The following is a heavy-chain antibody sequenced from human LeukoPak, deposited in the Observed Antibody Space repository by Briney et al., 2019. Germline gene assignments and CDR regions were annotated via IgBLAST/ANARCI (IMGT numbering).Heavy chain of an antibody. CDR2: INHSGST. V-gene: IGHV4-34*01. Sequence: SSETLSLTCAVYGGSFSGYYWSWIRQPPGKGLEWIGEINHSGSTNYNPSLKSRVTISVDTSKNQFSLKLSSVTAADTAVYYCARRGYSGYVSSLDYWGQGTLVTVSS. CDR1: GGSFSGYY. D-gene: IGHD5-12*01. CDR3: ARRGYSGYVSSLDY. J-gene: IGHJ4*02.